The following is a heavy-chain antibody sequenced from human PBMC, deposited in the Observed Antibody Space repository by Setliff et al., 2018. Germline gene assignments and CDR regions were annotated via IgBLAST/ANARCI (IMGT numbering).Heavy chain of an antibody. V-gene: IGHV4-39*01. CDR2: RYYTGTT. CDR3: ARHFYPPDFFAH. J-gene: IGHJ4*02. D-gene: IGHD3-3*01. Sequence: PSETPSLTCSASGVDVIERLYYWSWVRQSPGKGLEWIGTRYYTGTTFYNPSLESRVAVSLDASEKKFSLNLRSVTTADTAVYYCARHFYPPDFFAHWGQGLLVTVSS. CDR1: GVDVIERLYY.